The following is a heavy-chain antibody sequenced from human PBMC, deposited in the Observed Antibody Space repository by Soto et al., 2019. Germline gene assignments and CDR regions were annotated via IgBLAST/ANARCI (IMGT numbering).Heavy chain of an antibody. Sequence: SVKVCCKASVYSFTDYHIHWLRQAPGQGLEWLGRINPKSGGTSTAQKFQGWVTMTRDRSISTVYMELTRLRSDDTAVYFCSRGHSTDCSNGVCSFFYNHEMDVWG. V-gene: IGHV1-2*04. J-gene: IGHJ6*02. CDR2: INPKSGGT. CDR1: VYSFTDYH. D-gene: IGHD2-8*01. CDR3: SRGHSTDCSNGVCSFFYNHEMDV.